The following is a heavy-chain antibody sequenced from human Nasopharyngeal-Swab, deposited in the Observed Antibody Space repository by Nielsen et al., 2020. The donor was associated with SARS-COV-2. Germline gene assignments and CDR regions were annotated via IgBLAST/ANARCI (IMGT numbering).Heavy chain of an antibody. CDR2: ISYDGSNK. CDR3: AKDEVARFYYYYMDV. J-gene: IGHJ6*03. D-gene: IGHD2-15*01. V-gene: IGHV3-30*18. Sequence: VRQAPGKGLEWVAVISYDGSNKYYADSVKGRFTISRDNSKNTLYLQMNSLRAEDTAVYYCAKDEVARFYYYYMDVWGKGTTVTVSS.